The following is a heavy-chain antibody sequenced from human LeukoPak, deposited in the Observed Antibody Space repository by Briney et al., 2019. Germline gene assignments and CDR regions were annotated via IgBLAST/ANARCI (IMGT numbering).Heavy chain of an antibody. CDR3: ARMESTTVTAIDY. D-gene: IGHD4-17*01. Sequence: GGSLRLSCAASGFTVSTNYLSWVRQAPGKELEWVSIIYTGGSTYYADSVKGRFIISRDNSKSTVYLQMNSLRGEDTAVYYCARMESTTVTAIDYWGQGTLVTVSS. V-gene: IGHV3-66*01. J-gene: IGHJ4*02. CDR2: IYTGGST. CDR1: GFTVSTNY.